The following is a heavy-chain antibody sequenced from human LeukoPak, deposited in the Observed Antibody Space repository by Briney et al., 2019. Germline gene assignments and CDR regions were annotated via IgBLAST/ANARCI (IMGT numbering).Heavy chain of an antibody. Sequence: PGGSLRLSCAASGFTFHNYAIHWVRQAPGKGLEWVSLTSGDGITTYFADTVKGRFTISTDNSKSSLFLQMNSLRTEDTALYYCARDHVYGGADYWGQGTLVTVSS. V-gene: IGHV3-43*02. J-gene: IGHJ4*02. CDR3: ARDHVYGGADY. D-gene: IGHD5/OR15-5a*01. CDR1: GFTFHNYA. CDR2: TSGDGITT.